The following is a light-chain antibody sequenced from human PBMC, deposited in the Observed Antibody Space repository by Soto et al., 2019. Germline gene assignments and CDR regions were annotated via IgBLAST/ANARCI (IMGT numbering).Light chain of an antibody. CDR2: EVT. J-gene: IGLJ1*01. CDR3: CSYAGNSEV. CDR1: SGDVGGYNL. Sequence: QSALTQPASVSGSPGKSITIPCTGTSGDVGGYNLVSWYQQHPGKAPKLMIYEVTERPSGVSNRFSGSKSGNTASLTISGLQPDDEADYYCCSYAGNSEVFGTGTKVTVL. V-gene: IGLV2-23*02.